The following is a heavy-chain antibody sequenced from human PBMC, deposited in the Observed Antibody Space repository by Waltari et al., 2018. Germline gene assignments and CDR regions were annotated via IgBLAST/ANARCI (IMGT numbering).Heavy chain of an antibody. CDR2: IIPNSGVI. Sequence: QVQLVQSGAEVKKPGASVKVSCKASGYTFTGYYMHWVRQAPGQGLEWMVWIIPNSGVIIYALKFQGMVTMTRDTSISSAYLLLSRLSSDDTAVYYFAFPGPAVVVAATSDAFDIWGQGTMVTVSS. J-gene: IGHJ3*02. CDR3: AFPGPAVVVAATSDAFDI. D-gene: IGHD2-15*01. CDR1: GYTFTGYY. V-gene: IGHV1-2*02.